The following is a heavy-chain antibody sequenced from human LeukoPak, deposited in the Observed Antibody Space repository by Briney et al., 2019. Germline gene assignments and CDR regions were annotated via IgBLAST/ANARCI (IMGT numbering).Heavy chain of an antibody. D-gene: IGHD6-6*01. V-gene: IGHV3-33*01. Sequence: GRSLRLSCAASGFTFSSYGMHWVRQAPGKGLEWVAVIWYDGSNKYHADSVKGRFTISRDNSKNTLYLQMNSLRAEDTAVYYCAVGIAARPVYWGQGTLVTVSS. J-gene: IGHJ4*02. CDR3: AVGIAARPVY. CDR1: GFTFSSYG. CDR2: IWYDGSNK.